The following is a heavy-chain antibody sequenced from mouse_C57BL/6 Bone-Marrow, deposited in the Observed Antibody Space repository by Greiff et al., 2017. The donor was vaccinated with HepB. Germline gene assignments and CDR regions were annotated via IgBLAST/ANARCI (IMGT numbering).Heavy chain of an antibody. CDR2: IYPRSGNT. J-gene: IGHJ3*01. CDR3: AGVVTTEAWFAY. CDR1: GYTFTSYG. Sequence: HVQLKQSGAELARPGASVKLSCKASGYTFTSYGISWVKQRTGQGLEWIGEIYPRSGNTYYNEKFKGKATLTADKSSSTAYMELRSLTSEDSAVYFCAGVVTTEAWFAYWGQGTLVTVSA. D-gene: IGHD2-2*01. V-gene: IGHV1-81*01.